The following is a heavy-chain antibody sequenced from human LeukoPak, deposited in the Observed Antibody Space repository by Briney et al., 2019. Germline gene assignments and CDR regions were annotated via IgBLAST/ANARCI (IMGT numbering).Heavy chain of an antibody. CDR2: ISYDGSNK. V-gene: IGHV3-30*19. D-gene: IGHD2-15*01. J-gene: IGHJ4*02. Sequence: PGGSLRLSCAASGFTFSNYGMHWVRQAPGKGLEWVAVISYDGSNKYYADSVKGRFTISRDNSKNTLYLQMNSLRAEDTAVYYCARDRDIVVVVAANLDYWGQGTLVTVSS. CDR1: GFTFSNYG. CDR3: ARDRDIVVVVAANLDY.